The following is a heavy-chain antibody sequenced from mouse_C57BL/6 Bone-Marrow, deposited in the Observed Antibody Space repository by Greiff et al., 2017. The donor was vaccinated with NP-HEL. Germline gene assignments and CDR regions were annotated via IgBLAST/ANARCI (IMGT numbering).Heavy chain of an antibody. J-gene: IGHJ2*01. CDR1: GFTFSSYA. Sequence: DVHLVESGGGLVKPGGSLKLSCAASGFTFSSYAMSWVRQTPEKRLEWVATISDGGSYTYYPDNVKGRFTISRDNAKNNLYLQMSHLKSEDTAMYYCARDMSYYFDYWGQGTTLTVSS. CDR2: ISDGGSYT. V-gene: IGHV5-4*01. CDR3: ARDMSYYFDY.